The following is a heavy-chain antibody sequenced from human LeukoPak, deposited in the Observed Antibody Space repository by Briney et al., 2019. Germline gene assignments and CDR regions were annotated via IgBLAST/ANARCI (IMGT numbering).Heavy chain of an antibody. CDR2: ISGSGGST. J-gene: IGHJ4*02. CDR3: AKASGYYTGDFDY. Sequence: GGSLRLSCAASGCTFRAQSMHWVRQAPGKGLEWVSAISGSGGSTYYADSVKGRFTISRDNSKNTLYLQMNSLRAEDTAVYYCAKASGYYTGDFDYWGQGTLVTVSS. CDR1: GCTFRAQS. D-gene: IGHD3-3*01. V-gene: IGHV3-23*01.